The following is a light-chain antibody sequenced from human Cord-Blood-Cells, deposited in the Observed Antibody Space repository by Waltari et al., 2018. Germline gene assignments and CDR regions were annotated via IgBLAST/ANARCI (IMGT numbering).Light chain of an antibody. V-gene: IGLV3-21*03. CDR3: QVWDSSSDHYV. J-gene: IGLJ1*01. CDR2: DDS. CDR1: NIGSKS. Sequence: SHVLTPPPLVSVAPGKTARITWGGNNIGSKSVHWYQQKPGQAPVLVVYDDSDRPSGVPERFSGSNSGNTATLTISRVEAGDEADYYCQVWDSSSDHYVFGTGTKVTVL.